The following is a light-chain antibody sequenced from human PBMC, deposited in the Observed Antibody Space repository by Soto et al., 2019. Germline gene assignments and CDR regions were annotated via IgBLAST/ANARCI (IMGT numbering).Light chain of an antibody. CDR3: SSYTSSSTLVV. Sequence: QSALTQPASVSGSPGQSITISCTGTSSDVGGYNYVSWYQQHPGKAPKLMIYDVSNRPSGVSNRFSGSKSGNTASLTISGLQAEDXAXXYCSSYTSSSTLVVFGGGTKLTVL. CDR2: DVS. CDR1: SSDVGGYNY. V-gene: IGLV2-14*01. J-gene: IGLJ2*01.